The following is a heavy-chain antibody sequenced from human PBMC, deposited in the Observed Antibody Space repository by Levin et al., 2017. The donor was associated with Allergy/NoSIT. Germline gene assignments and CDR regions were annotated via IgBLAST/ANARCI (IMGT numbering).Heavy chain of an antibody. CDR2: ISSSSDST. CDR1: GFTFSTYP. Sequence: PGGSLRLSCVASGFTFSTYPMSWVRQAPGKGLVWVSIISSSSDSTLYADSVKGRFTISRDNSTNTLYLQMNSLRAEDTAIYYCAKDLSNTYYGGAFVVWGQGTMVTVSS. D-gene: IGHD1-26*01. V-gene: IGHV3-23*01. J-gene: IGHJ3*01. CDR3: AKDLSNTYYGGAFVV.